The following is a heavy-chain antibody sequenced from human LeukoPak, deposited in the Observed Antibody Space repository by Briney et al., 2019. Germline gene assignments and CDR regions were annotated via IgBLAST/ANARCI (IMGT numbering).Heavy chain of an antibody. CDR1: GGSISSYY. CDR2: TYYSGST. J-gene: IGHJ4*02. CDR3: ARGGYDFDY. Sequence: PSETLSLTCTVSGGSISSYYWSWIRQPPGKGLEWIGYTYYSGSTNYNPSLKSRVTISVDTSKSQFSLKLSSVTAADTAVYYCARGGYDFDYWGQGTLVTVSS. V-gene: IGHV4-59*01. D-gene: IGHD5-12*01.